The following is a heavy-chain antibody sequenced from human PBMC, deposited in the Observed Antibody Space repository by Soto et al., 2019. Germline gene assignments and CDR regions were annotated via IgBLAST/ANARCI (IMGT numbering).Heavy chain of an antibody. CDR3: ARDSTYCGGDCYTGWANDY. CDR2: IKQHGSEK. V-gene: IGHV3-7*03. CDR1: GFSFNDCW. D-gene: IGHD2-21*02. Sequence: EVQLVESGGGLVQPGGSLRLSCAASGFSFNDCWMAWVRQAPGKGLEWVANIKQHGSEKYYVDSVKGRFTISRDNAKNSLYLQMNSLRVEDTAVYYCARDSTYCGGDCYTGWANDYWGQGTLVTVSS. J-gene: IGHJ4*02.